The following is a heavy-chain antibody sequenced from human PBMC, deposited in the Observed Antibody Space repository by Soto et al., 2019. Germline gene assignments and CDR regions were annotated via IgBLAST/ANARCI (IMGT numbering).Heavy chain of an antibody. CDR3: AREIYSILGYYGMDV. CDR1: GFTFSSYS. Sequence: PXVSLRLSCAASGFTFSSYSMNWVRQAPGKGLEWVSSISSSSSYIYYADSVKGRFTISRDNAKNSLYLQMDSLRAEDTAVYYCAREIYSILGYYGMDVWGQGTTVTVSS. V-gene: IGHV3-21*01. D-gene: IGHD4-4*01. CDR2: ISSSSSYI. J-gene: IGHJ6*02.